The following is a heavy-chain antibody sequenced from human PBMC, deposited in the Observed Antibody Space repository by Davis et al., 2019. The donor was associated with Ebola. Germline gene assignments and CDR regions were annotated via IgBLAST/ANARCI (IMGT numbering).Heavy chain of an antibody. CDR2: ISGSGGST. CDR1: GFTFSRYA. J-gene: IGHJ4*02. Sequence: GESLNISCAASGFTFSRYAMSWVRQAPGKGLEWVSGISGSGGSTYYADSGKGWFTISRDNSKNTMYVQMNSLRAEDTAVYYCAKLPWPSVPDYFDYWGQGTLVTVSS. D-gene: IGHD5-12*01. CDR3: AKLPWPSVPDYFDY. V-gene: IGHV3-23*01.